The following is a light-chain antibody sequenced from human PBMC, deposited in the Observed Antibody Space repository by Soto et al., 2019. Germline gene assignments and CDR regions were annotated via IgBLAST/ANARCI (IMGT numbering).Light chain of an antibody. CDR1: QSVSSN. V-gene: IGKV3-15*01. J-gene: IGKJ1*01. Sequence: EIVMTQSPATLSVSPGERATLYCRASQSVSSNLAWYQQKPGQAPRLLIYDASTRATGIPARFSGSGSGTEFTLTISSLQSEDFAVYYCQQYNNWPRTFGQGTKVDIK. CDR3: QQYNNWPRT. CDR2: DAS.